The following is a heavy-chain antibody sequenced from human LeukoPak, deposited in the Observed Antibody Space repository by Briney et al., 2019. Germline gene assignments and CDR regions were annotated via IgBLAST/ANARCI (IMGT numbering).Heavy chain of an antibody. D-gene: IGHD4-11*01. CDR1: GYTFTGYY. CDR3: ARAHMTTVTLGDY. CDR2: INPNSGVT. J-gene: IGHJ4*02. Sequence: ASVKVSCKASGYTFTGYYMHWVRQAPGQGLEGMGWINPNSGVTNYAQKFQGRVTLTRDTPINTAYMEVSRLTFDDTAVYYCARAHMTTVTLGDYWGQGTLVTVAS. V-gene: IGHV1-2*02.